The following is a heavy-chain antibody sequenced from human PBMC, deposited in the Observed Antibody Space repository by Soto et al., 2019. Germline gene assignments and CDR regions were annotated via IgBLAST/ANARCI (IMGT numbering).Heavy chain of an antibody. CDR1: GGSISSSSYY. Sequence: QLQLQESGPGLVKPSETLSLTCTVSGGSISSSSYYWGWIRQPPGKGLEWSGIIYYSGSTYYTPSLKSRVTISVDTSKNQFSLKLSSVSATDTAVYYCATSNWFDPWGQGTLVTVSS. J-gene: IGHJ5*02. V-gene: IGHV4-39*01. CDR2: IYYSGST. CDR3: ATSNWFDP.